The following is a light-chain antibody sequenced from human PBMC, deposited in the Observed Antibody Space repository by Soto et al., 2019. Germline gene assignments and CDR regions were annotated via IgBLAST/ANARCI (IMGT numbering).Light chain of an antibody. CDR1: QSVSSY. V-gene: IGKV3-11*01. Sequence: EIVLTQSPATLSLSPGERATLSCRASQSVSSYLAWYQQKPGQPPRLLIYDASNRATGIPDRFSGGGSGTDFTLTISSLEPEDFAVYYCQQRSNLPPTFGQGTRLEIK. CDR2: DAS. J-gene: IGKJ5*01. CDR3: QQRSNLPPT.